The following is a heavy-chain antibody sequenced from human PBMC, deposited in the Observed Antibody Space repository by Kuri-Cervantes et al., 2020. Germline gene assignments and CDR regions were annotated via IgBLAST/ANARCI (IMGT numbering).Heavy chain of an antibody. V-gene: IGHV3-23*01. D-gene: IGHD4-17*01. CDR2: ISGSGGST. Sequence: GESLKISCAASGFTFSSYSMNWVRQAPGKGLEWVSAISGSGGSTYYADSVKGRFTISRDNSKNTLYLQMNSLRAEDTAVYYCANPTLSTVKRGYYYGMDVWGQGTTVTVSS. CDR1: GFTFSSYS. CDR3: ANPTLSTVKRGYYYGMDV. J-gene: IGHJ6*02.